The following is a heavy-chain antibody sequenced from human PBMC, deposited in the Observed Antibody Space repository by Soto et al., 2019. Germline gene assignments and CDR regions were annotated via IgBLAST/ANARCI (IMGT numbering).Heavy chain of an antibody. Sequence: SVTLSLTCTLSGSSLSSYYWSWIRQPPGKGLEWIGYIYYSGSTNYNPSLKSRVPISVDTSKNQFSLKLSSVNAADTAVYYCASCSYDFWSGYTYYFDYWGQGTLVTVSS. CDR3: ASCSYDFWSGYTYYFDY. D-gene: IGHD3-3*01. CDR1: GSSLSSYY. CDR2: IYYSGST. V-gene: IGHV4-59*01. J-gene: IGHJ4*02.